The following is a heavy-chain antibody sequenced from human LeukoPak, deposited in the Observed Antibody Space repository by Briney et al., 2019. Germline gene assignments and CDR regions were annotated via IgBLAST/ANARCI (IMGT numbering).Heavy chain of an antibody. Sequence: PSETLSLTCTVSGGSISSYYWSWIRQPPGKGLEWIGYIYYTGSTNSNPSLKSRVTISLDTSKNQFSLKLNSVTAADTALYYCARLYCTRTSCHLDFWGQGTLVTVSS. CDR3: ARLYCTRTSCHLDF. V-gene: IGHV4-59*01. D-gene: IGHD2-2*01. J-gene: IGHJ4*02. CDR1: GGSISSYY. CDR2: IYYTGST.